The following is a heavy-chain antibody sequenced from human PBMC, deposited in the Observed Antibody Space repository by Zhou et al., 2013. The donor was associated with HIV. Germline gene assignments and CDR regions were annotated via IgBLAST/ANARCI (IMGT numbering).Heavy chain of an antibody. CDR2: NIPILGVT. CDR1: GGIFRNYV. D-gene: IGHD3-16*01. V-gene: IGHV1-69*04. J-gene: IGHJ3*01. Sequence: QVQLVQSGAEVRKPGSSVKVSCKVSGGIFRNYVISWVRQAPGQGLEWMGRNIPILGVTHYAQKLKGRVALSADRSTATAFMELSSLTSEDTAVYYCARGRGHRSGYYDGWGQGTMVTVSS. CDR3: ARGRGHRSGYYDG.